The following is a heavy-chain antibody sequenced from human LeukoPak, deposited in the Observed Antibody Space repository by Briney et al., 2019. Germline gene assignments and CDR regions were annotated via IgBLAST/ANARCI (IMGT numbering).Heavy chain of an antibody. CDR3: ARHRVGATPIFDY. J-gene: IGHJ4*02. Sequence: GGSLRLSCAASGLTFSNYAMSWVRQAPGKGLEWVSAVSGSGGTTYYADSVKGRFTVFRDHSKNTLFLQENSLRAEDTALYYCARHRVGATPIFDYWGQGTLVTVSS. D-gene: IGHD1-26*01. CDR2: VSGSGGTT. CDR1: GLTFSNYA. V-gene: IGHV3-23*01.